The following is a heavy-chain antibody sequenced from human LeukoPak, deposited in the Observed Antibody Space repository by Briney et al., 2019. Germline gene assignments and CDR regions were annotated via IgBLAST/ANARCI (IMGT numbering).Heavy chain of an antibody. V-gene: IGHV3-30-3*01. CDR1: GFTFSSYA. CDR3: AKEGLYSSRWFTTHLDY. J-gene: IGHJ4*02. CDR2: ISYDGSNK. D-gene: IGHD6-13*01. Sequence: PGGSLRLSCAASGFTFSSYAMSWVRQAPGNGLEWVAVISYDGSNKYYADSVKGRFTISRDNSKNTLYLQMNSLRAEDTAVYYCAKEGLYSSRWFTTHLDYWGQGTLVTVSS.